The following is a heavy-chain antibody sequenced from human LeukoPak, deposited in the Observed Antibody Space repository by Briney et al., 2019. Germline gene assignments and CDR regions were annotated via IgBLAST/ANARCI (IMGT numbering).Heavy chain of an antibody. CDR2: IIPILGIA. Sequence: GASVKVSCKASGGTFSSYTISWVRQAPGQGLEWMGRIIPILGIANYAQKFQGRVTITADKSTSTAYMELSNLRSEDTAVYYCARSDEDCSSTSCYGGGSSSSYGDYYYGMDVWGQGTTVTVSS. V-gene: IGHV1-69*02. D-gene: IGHD2-2*01. CDR3: ARSDEDCSSTSCYGGGSSSSYGDYYYGMDV. CDR1: GGTFSSYT. J-gene: IGHJ6*02.